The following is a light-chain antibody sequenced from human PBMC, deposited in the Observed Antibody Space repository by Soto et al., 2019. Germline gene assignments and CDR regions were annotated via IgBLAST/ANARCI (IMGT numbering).Light chain of an antibody. CDR1: QSVSSS. J-gene: IGKJ4*01. CDR2: DAS. Sequence: EIVLTQSPATLSLSPGERATLSCRPSQSVSSSLAWYQQKPGQAPRLLIYDASNRATGIPARFSGSGSGTDFTLTISSLQPEDFTVYYCQQRASLFTFGGGTKVDIK. V-gene: IGKV3-11*01. CDR3: QQRASLFT.